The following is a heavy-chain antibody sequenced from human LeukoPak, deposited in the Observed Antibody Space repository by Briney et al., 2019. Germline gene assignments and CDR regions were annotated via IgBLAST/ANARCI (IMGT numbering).Heavy chain of an antibody. Sequence: PGRSLRLSCAAAGFTFNNYAMSWVRQAPGKGLKWVSGISSGGSTYYADSVKGRFTISRDNSKNTLFLQMNSLRAEDTAVYYCAKDTYSSSPYYFDYWGQGTLVTVSS. J-gene: IGHJ4*02. CDR3: AKDTYSSSPYYFDY. V-gene: IGHV3-23*01. CDR2: ISSGGST. CDR1: GFTFNNYA. D-gene: IGHD6-6*01.